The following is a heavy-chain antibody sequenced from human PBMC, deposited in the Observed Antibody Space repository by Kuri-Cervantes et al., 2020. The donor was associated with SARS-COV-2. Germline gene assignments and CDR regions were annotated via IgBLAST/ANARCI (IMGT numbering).Heavy chain of an antibody. Sequence: GESLKISCAASGFTFSSYAMHWVRQAPGKGLEWVAVISYDGSNKYYADSVKGRFTISRDNSKNTLYLQMNSLRAEDTAVYYCARQMMSSITIFGVVITRKWFNPWARGPL. CDR2: ISYDGSNK. CDR3: ARQMMSSITIFGVVITRKWFNP. CDR1: GFTFSSYA. D-gene: IGHD3-3*01. V-gene: IGHV3-30-3*01. J-gene: IGHJ5*02.